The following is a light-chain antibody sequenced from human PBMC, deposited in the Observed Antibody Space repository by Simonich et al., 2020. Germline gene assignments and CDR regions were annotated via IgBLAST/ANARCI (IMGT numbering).Light chain of an antibody. Sequence: TQSPGTLSLSPGERATLSCRASQSISSLLAWYQQKPGKAPKLLIYKASSLESGVPSRFSGSGSGTEFTLTISSLQPDDFATYYCQEYNSYSSWTFGQGTKVEIK. CDR3: QEYNSYSSWT. CDR2: KAS. CDR1: QSISSL. J-gene: IGKJ1*01. V-gene: IGKV1-5*03.